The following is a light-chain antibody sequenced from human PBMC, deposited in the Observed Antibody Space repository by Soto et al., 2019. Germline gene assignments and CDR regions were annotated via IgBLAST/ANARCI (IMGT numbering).Light chain of an antibody. CDR1: NSNVGGGYD. J-gene: IGLJ2*01. CDR3: QSYDPTLNVV. V-gene: IGLV1-40*01. Sequence: VLTQPPSVSGAPGQTVTISCTGSNSNVGGGYDVHWYQQLPGSAPKLLIYANNNRPSGVPDRFSGSKSGTSASLAITGLQAEDEADYYCQSYDPTLNVVFGGGTKVTVL. CDR2: ANN.